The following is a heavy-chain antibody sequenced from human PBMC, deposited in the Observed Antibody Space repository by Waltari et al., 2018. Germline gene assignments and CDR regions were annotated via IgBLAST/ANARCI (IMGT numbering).Heavy chain of an antibody. V-gene: IGHV4-38-2*01. CDR1: GYSINSGYY. CDR3: SRQVLGYCTSAACRRLES. D-gene: IGHD2-2*03. CDR2: IYHAGDT. J-gene: IGHJ4*02. Sequence: QVQLQESGPGLVKPSETLSLTCDVSGYSINSGYYWGWIRQSPGKGLEWIATIYHAGDTFYSPPLKSRVTISMDTSKNQFSLKLNSVTAADTAVYFCSRQVLGYCTSAACRRLESWGQGTLVTVSS.